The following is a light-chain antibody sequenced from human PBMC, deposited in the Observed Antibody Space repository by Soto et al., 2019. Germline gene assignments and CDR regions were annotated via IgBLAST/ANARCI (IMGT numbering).Light chain of an antibody. V-gene: IGKV1-5*01. J-gene: IGKJ1*01. CDR3: QKYNSYSQT. CDR2: DAS. CDR1: QSISSW. Sequence: DIQMTQSPSTLSASVGDRVTITCRASQSISSWLAWYQQKPGKAPKLLIYDASNLESGVPSRFSGSGSGTEFTLTISSLQPDDFATYYCQKYNSYSQTFGQGTKVEIK.